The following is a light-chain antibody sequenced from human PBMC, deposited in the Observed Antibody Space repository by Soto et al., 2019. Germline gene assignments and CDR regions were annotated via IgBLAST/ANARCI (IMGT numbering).Light chain of an antibody. CDR2: DVS. J-gene: IGLJ2*01. Sequence: QSALTQPAFVSGSPGQSITISCTGTSSDVGGYNYVSWYQQHPGKAPKLMIYDVSNRPSGVSNRFSGSKSGNTASLTISGLQAEDEADYYCSSYTSIGTVVFGGGTKLTVL. CDR1: SSDVGGYNY. CDR3: SSYTSIGTVV. V-gene: IGLV2-14*01.